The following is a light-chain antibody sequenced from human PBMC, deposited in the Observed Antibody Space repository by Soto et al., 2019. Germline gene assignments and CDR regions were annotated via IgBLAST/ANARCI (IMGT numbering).Light chain of an antibody. J-gene: IGLJ2*01. V-gene: IGLV2-23*02. CDR2: EVT. Sequence: QSVLTQPASVSGSPGQSITISCSGVIGDFGTNDVVSWYQQDPGRAPKLIIYEVTRRPSGVSNRFSGSYSANTASLTISDLQADDESVYYCCSYAGGGTYVFGGGTKVTVL. CDR3: CSYAGGGTYV. CDR1: IGDFGTNDV.